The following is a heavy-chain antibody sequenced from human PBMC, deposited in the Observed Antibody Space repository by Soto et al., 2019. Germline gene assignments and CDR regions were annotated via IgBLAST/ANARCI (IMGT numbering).Heavy chain of an antibody. V-gene: IGHV1-46*01. CDR3: ARVGCTNGVCYSLDAFDI. D-gene: IGHD2-8*01. Sequence: ASVKVSCKASGYTFTSYYMHWVRQAPGQGLEWMGIINPSGGSTSYAQKFQGRVTMTRDTSTSTVYMELSSLRSEDTAVYYCARVGCTNGVCYSLDAFDIWGQGTMVTVSS. CDR2: INPSGGST. J-gene: IGHJ3*02. CDR1: GYTFTSYY.